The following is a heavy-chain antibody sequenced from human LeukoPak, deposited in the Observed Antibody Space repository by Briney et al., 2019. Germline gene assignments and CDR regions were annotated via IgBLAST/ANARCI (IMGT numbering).Heavy chain of an antibody. V-gene: IGHV1-18*01. CDR1: GYTFNTYG. CDR2: ITAYNGNT. D-gene: IGHD6-13*01. Sequence: ASVKVSCKASGYTFNTYGITWVRQAPGQGLEFMGWITAYNGNTNYAQKLQGRVTMTTDTSTSTAYMELRSLRSDDTAVYYCARGVAAARDDAFDIWGQGTMVTVSS. CDR3: ARGVAAARDDAFDI. J-gene: IGHJ3*02.